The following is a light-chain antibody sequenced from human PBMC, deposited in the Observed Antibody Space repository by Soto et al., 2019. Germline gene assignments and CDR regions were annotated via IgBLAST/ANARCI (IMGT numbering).Light chain of an antibody. J-gene: IGKJ1*01. V-gene: IGKV1-39*01. CDR3: QQSYSTPTWT. Sequence: DIQMTHSPSSLSASLVYRVAITFRASQSISSYLNWYQQKPGKAPKLLIYAASSLQSGVPSRFSGSGSGTDFTLTISSLQTEDFATYYCQQSYSTPTWTFGHGTKVDIK. CDR1: QSISSY. CDR2: AAS.